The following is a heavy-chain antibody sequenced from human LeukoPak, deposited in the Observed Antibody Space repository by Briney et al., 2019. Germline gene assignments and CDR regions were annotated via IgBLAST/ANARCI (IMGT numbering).Heavy chain of an antibody. CDR2: ISWNSGSI. J-gene: IGHJ4*02. D-gene: IGHD5-12*01. Sequence: GRSLRLSCAASGFTFDDYAMHWVRQAPGKGLEWVSGISWNSGSIGYADSVKGRFTISRDNAKNSLYLQMNSLRAEDTDLYYCAKDMGGYDSSFDYWGQGTLVTVSS. CDR1: GFTFDDYA. CDR3: AKDMGGYDSSFDY. V-gene: IGHV3-9*01.